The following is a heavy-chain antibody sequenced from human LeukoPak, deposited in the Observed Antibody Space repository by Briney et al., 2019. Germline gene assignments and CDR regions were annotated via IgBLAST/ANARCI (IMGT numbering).Heavy chain of an antibody. Sequence: ASVKVSCKASGYTFTSYYMHWVRQAPGQGLEWMGIINPSGGSTSYAQKFQGRVTITRDMSTSTVYMELSSLRSDDTAVYYCARGPSRIVGAPYYFDYWGQGTLVTVSS. J-gene: IGHJ4*02. D-gene: IGHD1-26*01. CDR3: ARGPSRIVGAPYYFDY. CDR1: GYTFTSYY. CDR2: INPSGGST. V-gene: IGHV1-46*01.